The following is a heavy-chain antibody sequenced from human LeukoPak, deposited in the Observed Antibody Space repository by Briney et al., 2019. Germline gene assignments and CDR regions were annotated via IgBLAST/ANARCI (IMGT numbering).Heavy chain of an antibody. J-gene: IGHJ4*02. CDR2: ITGSGGNT. V-gene: IGHV3-23*01. CDR3: AKLGYCDVFTCYYVGKY. D-gene: IGHD3-9*01. CDR1: GFTFSNYA. Sequence: RACLRLSCAASGFTFSNYAMSWVRQAPGKGLEWVSAITGSGGNTYYADSVKGRFTISRDTSKNTVYLQMNSLRAEDTAVYYCAKLGYCDVFTCYYVGKYLGERTMTIVSS.